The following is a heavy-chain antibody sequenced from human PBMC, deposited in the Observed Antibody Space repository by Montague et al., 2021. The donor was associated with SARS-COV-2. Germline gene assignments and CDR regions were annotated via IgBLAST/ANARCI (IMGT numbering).Heavy chain of an antibody. CDR2: IHYSVTT. Sequence: IHYSVTTYYNPSLKSRVTISVDTSKNQFSLKLRSVTAADTAVFYCARDHSSWGQGTLVTVSS. J-gene: IGHJ5*02. D-gene: IGHD2-21*01. CDR3: ARDHSS. V-gene: IGHV4-30-4*01.